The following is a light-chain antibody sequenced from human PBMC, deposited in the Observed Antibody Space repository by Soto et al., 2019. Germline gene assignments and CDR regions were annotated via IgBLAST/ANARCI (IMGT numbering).Light chain of an antibody. CDR2: AAS. V-gene: IGKV1-13*02. CDR3: QQFNSYVIT. J-gene: IGKJ5*01. CDR1: QDITSA. Sequence: AIQLTQSPSSLSASVGDRVTITCRASQDITSALAWYQQKPGKAPNLLIYAASSLKSGVPSRFSGSGSGPDFTLTISSLQPEDFATYYCQQFNSYVITFGQETRLETK.